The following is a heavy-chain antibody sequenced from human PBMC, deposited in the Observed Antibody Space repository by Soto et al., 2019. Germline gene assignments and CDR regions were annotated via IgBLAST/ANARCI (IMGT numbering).Heavy chain of an antibody. V-gene: IGHV3-74*01. D-gene: IGHD2-15*01. CDR1: GVTFCSYW. CDR3: ARAPREFSVRHGNLDY. Sequence: GGSLRLSCAASGVTFCSYWMHWVRQAPGKGLVWVSRINSDGSSTSYADSVKGRFTISRDNAKNTLYLQMNSLRAEDTAVYYCARAPREFSVRHGNLDYWGQGTLVTVSS. CDR2: INSDGSST. J-gene: IGHJ4*02.